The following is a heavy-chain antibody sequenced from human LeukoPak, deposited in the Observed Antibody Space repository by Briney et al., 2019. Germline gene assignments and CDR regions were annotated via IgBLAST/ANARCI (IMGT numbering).Heavy chain of an antibody. CDR1: GFIFSNYP. CDR2: ISADGNNE. D-gene: IGHD3-22*01. CDR3: ARNDPDIRED. V-gene: IGHV3-30-3*01. Sequence: GGSLRLSCAASGFIFSNYPMHWVRQAPGKGLEWVAVISADGNNEHYADSAKGRFTLSRDNAKSTAYLQMNSLRSEDTAVYYCARNDPDIREDWGQGTLVTVSS. J-gene: IGHJ4*02.